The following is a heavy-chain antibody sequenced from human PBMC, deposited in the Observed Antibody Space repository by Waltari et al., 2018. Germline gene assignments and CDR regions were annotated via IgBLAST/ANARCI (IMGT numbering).Heavy chain of an antibody. V-gene: IGHV4-38-2*01. Sequence: QVQLQESGPGLVKPSETLSLTCAVSGYSISSGYYWGWIRQPPGKGLEWIGSIYHRVSTYCTPSLKPRVTISVDTSKNQFSLKLSSVTAADTAVYYCARVLGTIAVAGITFYFWGQGTLVTVSS. J-gene: IGHJ4*02. D-gene: IGHD6-19*01. CDR2: IYHRVST. CDR1: GYSISSGYY. CDR3: ARVLGTIAVAGITFYF.